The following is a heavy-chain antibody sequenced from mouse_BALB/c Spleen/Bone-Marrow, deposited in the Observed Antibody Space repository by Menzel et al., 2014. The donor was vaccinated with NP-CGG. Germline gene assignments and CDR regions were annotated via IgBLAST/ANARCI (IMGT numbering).Heavy chain of an antibody. CDR2: IDPANGNT. CDR3: ARWEYYAMDY. D-gene: IGHD4-1*01. CDR1: GFNIKDTY. Sequence: GAELVKPGASVKLSCTASGFNIKDTYMHWVKQRPEQGLEWIGRIDPANGNTKYDPKFQGKATITADTSSNTAYLQLSSLTSXDTAVYYCARWEYYAMDYWXQXXXVTXSS. V-gene: IGHV14-3*02. J-gene: IGHJ4*01.